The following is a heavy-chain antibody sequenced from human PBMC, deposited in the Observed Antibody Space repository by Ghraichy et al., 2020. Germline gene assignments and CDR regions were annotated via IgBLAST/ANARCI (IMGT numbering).Heavy chain of an antibody. CDR1: GFTFSDYY. V-gene: IGHV3-11*06. CDR2: ISSSSSYT. J-gene: IGHJ4*02. Sequence: GGSLRLSCAASGFTFSDYYMSWIRQAPGKGLEWVSYISSSSSYTNYADSVKGRFTISRDNAKNSLYLQMNSLRAEDTAVYYCARDPGYSYGPALDYWGQGTLVTVSS. CDR3: ARDPGYSYGPALDY. D-gene: IGHD5-18*01.